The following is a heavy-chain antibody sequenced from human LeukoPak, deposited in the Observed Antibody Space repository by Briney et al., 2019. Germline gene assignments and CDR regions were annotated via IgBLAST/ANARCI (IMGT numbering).Heavy chain of an antibody. V-gene: IGHV1-2*02. Sequence: ASVKVSCKASGYTFTGYYMHWVRQAPGQGLEWMGWINPNSGRTNYAQKFQGRVTMTRDTSISTAYMELSRLRSDDTAVYYCAFYYYDSSGYDAFDIWGQGTMVTVSS. CDR3: AFYYYDSSGYDAFDI. CDR2: INPNSGRT. J-gene: IGHJ3*02. CDR1: GYTFTGYY. D-gene: IGHD3-22*01.